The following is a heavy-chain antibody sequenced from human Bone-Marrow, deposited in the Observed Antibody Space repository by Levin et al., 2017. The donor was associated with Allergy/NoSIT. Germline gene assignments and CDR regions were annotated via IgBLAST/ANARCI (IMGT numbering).Heavy chain of an antibody. CDR2: INHSGST. J-gene: IGHJ5*02. D-gene: IGHD4-17*01. CDR1: GGSFSGYY. CDR3: ARGLNTGHNWFDP. Sequence: SETLSLTCAVYGGSFSGYYWSWIRQPPGKGLEWIGEINHSGSTNYNPSLKSRVTISVDTSKNQFSLKLSSVTAADTAVYYCARGLNTGHNWFDPWGQGTLVTVSS. V-gene: IGHV4-34*01.